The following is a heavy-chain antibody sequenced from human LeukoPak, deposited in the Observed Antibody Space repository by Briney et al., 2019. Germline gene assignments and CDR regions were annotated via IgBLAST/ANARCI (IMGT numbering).Heavy chain of an antibody. J-gene: IGHJ3*02. V-gene: IGHV7-4-1*02. Sequence: ASVKVSCKAFGYTFSSHAMYWVRQAPGQGLELMGWINTNTGIPTYAQGFAGRFVFSLDTSVTTAYLQITSLKAEDTAVYYCARDLVSAGFDIWGQGTMVTVSS. CDR2: INTNTGIP. CDR3: ARDLVSAGFDI. D-gene: IGHD6-6*01. CDR1: GYTFSSHA.